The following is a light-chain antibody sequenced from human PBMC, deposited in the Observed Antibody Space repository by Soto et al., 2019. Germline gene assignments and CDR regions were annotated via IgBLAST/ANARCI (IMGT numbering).Light chain of an antibody. V-gene: IGLV4-69*01. CDR1: SGHSSYA. CDR3: QTWVL. CDR2: LNSDGSH. J-gene: IGLJ2*01. Sequence: QSVLTQSPSASASLGASVKLTCTLSSGHSSYAIAWHQQQPEKGPRYLMKLNSDGSHSKGDGIPDRFSGSSSGAERYLTISSLQSEDEADYYGQTWVLFGGGTKLTVL.